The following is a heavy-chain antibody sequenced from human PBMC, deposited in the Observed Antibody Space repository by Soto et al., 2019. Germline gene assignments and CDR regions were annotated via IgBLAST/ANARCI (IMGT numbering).Heavy chain of an antibody. CDR2: IVVGSGNT. CDR3: AADRDSYGSYYYYGMDV. D-gene: IGHD5-18*01. V-gene: IGHV1-58*01. CDR1: GFTFTSSA. J-gene: IGHJ6*02. Sequence: SVQLSCKASGFTFTSSAVQWVRQARGQRLEWIGWIVVGSGNTNYAQKFQERVTITRDMSTSTAYMELSSLRSEDTAVYYCAADRDSYGSYYYYGMDVWGQGTTVTVSS.